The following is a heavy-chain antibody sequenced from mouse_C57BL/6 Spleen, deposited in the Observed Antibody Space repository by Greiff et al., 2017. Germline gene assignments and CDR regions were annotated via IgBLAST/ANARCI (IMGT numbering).Heavy chain of an antibody. Sequence: QVQLKESGAELARPGASVKMSCKASGYTFTSYTMHWVKQRPGQGLEWIGYINPSSGYTKYNQKFKDKATLTADKSSSTAYMQLSSLTSEDSAVYYCARNPLYYDYDGYAMDYWGQGTSVTVSS. D-gene: IGHD2-4*01. CDR3: ARNPLYYDYDGYAMDY. V-gene: IGHV1-4*01. CDR2: INPSSGYT. J-gene: IGHJ4*01. CDR1: GYTFTSYT.